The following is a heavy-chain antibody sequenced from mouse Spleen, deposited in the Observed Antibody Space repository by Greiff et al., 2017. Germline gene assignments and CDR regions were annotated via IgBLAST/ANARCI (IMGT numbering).Heavy chain of an antibody. Sequence: EVKLVESGGGLVKPGGSLKLSCAASGFTFSDYGMHWVRQAPEKGLEWVAYISSGSSTIYYADTVKGRFTISRDNAKNTLFLQMTSLRSEDTAMYYCASETAQAHYAMDYWGQGTSVTVSS. CDR1: GFTFSDYG. CDR3: ASETAQAHYAMDY. D-gene: IGHD3-2*02. J-gene: IGHJ4*01. V-gene: IGHV5-17*01. CDR2: ISSGSSTI.